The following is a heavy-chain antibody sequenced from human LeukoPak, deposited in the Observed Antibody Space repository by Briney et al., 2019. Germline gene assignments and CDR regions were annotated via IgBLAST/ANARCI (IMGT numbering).Heavy chain of an antibody. V-gene: IGHV4-38-2*02. D-gene: IGHD3-16*02. CDR1: GYSISSGYY. J-gene: IGHJ4*02. CDR3: ARDIHRTAFDY. CDR2: IYHSGST. Sequence: SETLSLTCTVSGYSISSGYYWGWIRQPPGKGLEWIGSIYHSGSTYYNPSLKSRVTISVDTSKNQFSLKLSSVTAADTAVYYCARDIHRTAFDYWGQGTLVTVSS.